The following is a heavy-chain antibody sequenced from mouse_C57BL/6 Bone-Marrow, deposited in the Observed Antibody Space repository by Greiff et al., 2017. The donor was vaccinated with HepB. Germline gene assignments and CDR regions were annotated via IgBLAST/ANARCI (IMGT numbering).Heavy chain of an antibody. CDR3: ARDRDYPIAY. CDR1: CYSITSGYY. Sequence: ESGPGLVKPSQSLSLTCSVPCYSITSGYYWNWIRQFPGNKLEWMGYISYDGSNNYNPSLKNRISITRDTSKNQFFLKLNSVTTEDTATYYCARDRDYPIAYWGQGTLVTVSA. D-gene: IGHD5-5*01. J-gene: IGHJ3*01. CDR2: ISYDGSN. V-gene: IGHV3-6*01.